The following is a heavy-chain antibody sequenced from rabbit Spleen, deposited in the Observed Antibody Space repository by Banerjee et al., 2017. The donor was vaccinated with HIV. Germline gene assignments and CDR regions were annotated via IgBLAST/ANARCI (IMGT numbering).Heavy chain of an antibody. J-gene: IGHJ4*01. V-gene: IGHV1S40*01. CDR1: GFSFSRSYH. CDR2: SDPVVGVT. Sequence: QSLEESGGDLVQPEGSLTLTCTASGFSFSRSYHMCWVRQAPGKGLEWIGYSDPVVGVTYCANWVNGRVSVCRESAQNAGLLQMTSLTAADTATYFCARDLAGVIGWNFDLWGPGTLVTV. D-gene: IGHD4-1*01. CDR3: ARDLAGVIGWNFDL.